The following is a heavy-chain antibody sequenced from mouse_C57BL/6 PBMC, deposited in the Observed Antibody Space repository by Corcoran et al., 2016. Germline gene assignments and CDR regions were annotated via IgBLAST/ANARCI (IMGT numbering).Heavy chain of an antibody. CDR3: ARSTTVVAWDY. V-gene: IGHV9-3*01. CDR1: GYTFTTYG. CDR2: INTYSGVP. Sequence: QIQLVQSGPELKKPGETVKISCQASGYTFTTYGMSWVKQAPGKGLKWMGWINTYSGVPTYADDFKGRFAFSLETSASTAYLQINNLKNEDTATYFCARSTTVVAWDYGRQGTSAPVSS. J-gene: IGHJ4*01. D-gene: IGHD1-1*01.